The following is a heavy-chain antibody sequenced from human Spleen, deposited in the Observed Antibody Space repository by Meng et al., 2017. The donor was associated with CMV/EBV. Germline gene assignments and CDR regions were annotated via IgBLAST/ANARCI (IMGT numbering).Heavy chain of an antibody. D-gene: IGHD3-9*01. Sequence: SGGSISSSNWGSWVRQPPGKGLEWIGEIYHSGSTTYNPSLKSRVTISVDKSKNQFSLKLSSVTAADTAVYYCARVGVGGDDYDILTWGQGTLVTVSS. CDR3: ARVGVGGDDYDILT. V-gene: IGHV4-4*02. CDR2: IYHSGST. CDR1: GGSISSSNW. J-gene: IGHJ5*02.